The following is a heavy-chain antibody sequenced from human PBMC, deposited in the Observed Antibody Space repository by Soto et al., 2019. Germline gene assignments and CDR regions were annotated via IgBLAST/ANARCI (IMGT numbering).Heavy chain of an antibody. V-gene: IGHV1-2*02. Sequence: ASVKVSCKASGYTFTGYYMHCVRPAPGQGLEWMGWINPNSGGTNYAQKFQGRVTMTRDTSISTAYMELRSLRSDDTAVYYCARDIVVVPAPNYYYGMDVWGQGTTVTVSS. CDR2: INPNSGGT. CDR1: GYTFTGYY. D-gene: IGHD2-2*01. CDR3: ARDIVVVPAPNYYYGMDV. J-gene: IGHJ6*02.